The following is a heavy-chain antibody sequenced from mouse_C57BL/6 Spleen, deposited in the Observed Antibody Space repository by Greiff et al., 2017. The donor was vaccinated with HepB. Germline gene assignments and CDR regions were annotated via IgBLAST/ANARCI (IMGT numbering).Heavy chain of an antibody. CDR3: ARERDGAD. Sequence: QVQLQQSGPELVKPGASVKISCKASGYAFSSSWMNWVKQRPGKGLEWIGRIYPGDGDPNYNGTFKGKAPLTADKSSSTAYMQLSSLTSEDSAVYFCARERDGADWGQVTLVTVSA. CDR2: IYPGDGDP. CDR1: GYAFSSSW. D-gene: IGHD3-3*01. V-gene: IGHV1-82*01. J-gene: IGHJ3*01.